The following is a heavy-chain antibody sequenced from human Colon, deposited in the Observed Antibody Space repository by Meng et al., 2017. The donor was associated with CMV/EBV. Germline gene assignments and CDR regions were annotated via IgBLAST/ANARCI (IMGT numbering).Heavy chain of an antibody. Sequence: SVKVSCKASGGPFSRYSVTWVRQAPGQGPEWMGRIIPIPGITYYARKFQGRLTISADKSTSTVYLELSSLRSEDTAFYYCARDDDDDFWTGYYRHWGQGTLVTVSS. CDR1: GGPFSRYS. D-gene: IGHD3/OR15-3a*01. J-gene: IGHJ4*02. CDR2: IIPIPGIT. V-gene: IGHV1-69*04. CDR3: ARDDDDDFWTGYYRH.